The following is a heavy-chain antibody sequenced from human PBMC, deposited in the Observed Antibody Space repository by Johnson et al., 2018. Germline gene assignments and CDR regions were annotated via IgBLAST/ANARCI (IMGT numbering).Heavy chain of an antibody. D-gene: IGHD3-3*01. J-gene: IGHJ3*02. V-gene: IGHV3-13*01. CDR3: ARGPRLYTIRGLKLGADAFDM. Sequence: VQLVQSGGGLVQPGGSLRLSCAASGFTFSPYDMHWVRQSTGKGLEWVSAITTGGDTYYPGSVKGRFTISRETAKSSLYLQMKSLRVGDKAILYCARGPRLYTIRGLKLGADAFDMWGQGTMVIVSS. CDR2: ITTGGDT. CDR1: GFTFSPYD.